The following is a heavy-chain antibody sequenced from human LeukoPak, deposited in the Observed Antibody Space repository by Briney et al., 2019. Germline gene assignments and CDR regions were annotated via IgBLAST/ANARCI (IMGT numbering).Heavy chain of an antibody. V-gene: IGHV3-7*01. CDR2: INQDGSAR. J-gene: IGHJ4*02. CDR1: GFTFSSYW. Sequence: GGSLRLSCAASGFTFSSYWMIWVRQAPGKGLEWVANINQDGSARYSVDSVKGRFTISRGNAKNSLYLQMNRLRAEDTAVYYCASKQGDYWGQGTLVTVSS. CDR3: ASKQGDY.